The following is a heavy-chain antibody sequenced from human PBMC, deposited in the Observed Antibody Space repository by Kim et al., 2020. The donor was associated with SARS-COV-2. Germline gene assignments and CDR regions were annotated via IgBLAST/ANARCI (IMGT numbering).Heavy chain of an antibody. D-gene: IGHD4-17*01. V-gene: IGHV1-24*01. CDR2: FXXEDGXX. CDR1: GYTLTELS. Sequence: ASVKVSCKVSGYTLTELSMHWVRQAPGKGLEXXGGFXXEDGXXIYAQKIQGRVTXXXDTXXDTXXXELXXLRSXXTAXXXCAXXXTVXXSGXXXPWXXXTLVXVS. CDR3: AXXXTVXXSGXXXP. J-gene: IGHJ5*02.